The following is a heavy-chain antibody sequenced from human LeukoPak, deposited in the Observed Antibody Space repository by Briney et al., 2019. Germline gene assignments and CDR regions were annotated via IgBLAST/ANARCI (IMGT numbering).Heavy chain of an antibody. Sequence: SGTRSLTCAVSGGSISSSNWWSWVRQPPGKGLEWIGEIYHSGRTNYNPSLKSRVTILVDESKNHFSLRLSSLTAADTAVYYCARFGYVETTVATPIKYYFAMDVWGQGTTVTVSS. J-gene: IGHJ6*02. D-gene: IGHD4-23*01. CDR3: ARFGYVETTVATPIKYYFAMDV. CDR1: GGSISSSNW. CDR2: IYHSGRT. V-gene: IGHV4-4*02.